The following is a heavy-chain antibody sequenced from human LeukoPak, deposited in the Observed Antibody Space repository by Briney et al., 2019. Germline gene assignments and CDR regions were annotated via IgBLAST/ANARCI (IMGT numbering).Heavy chain of an antibody. CDR2: IIPIFGTA. J-gene: IGHJ6*03. CDR1: GRTFSSYA. D-gene: IGHD6-13*01. Sequence: SVKVSCRSSGRTFSSYAIRWVRQAPGQGLEWMGGIIPIFGTANYAQKFQGRVTITTDESTSTAYMELSSLRSEDTAVYYCARDSVRIAALGSYWYYYMDVWGKGTTVTVSS. V-gene: IGHV1-69*05. CDR3: ARDSVRIAALGSYWYYYMDV.